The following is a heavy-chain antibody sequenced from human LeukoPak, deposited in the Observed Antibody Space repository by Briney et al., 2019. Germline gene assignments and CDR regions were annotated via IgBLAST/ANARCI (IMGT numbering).Heavy chain of an antibody. V-gene: IGHV1-46*01. D-gene: IGHD6-19*01. Sequence: VKVSCKXSGYTFTSYYMHWVRQAPGQGLEWMGIINPSGGSTSYAQKFQGRVTMTRDTSTSTVYMELSSLRSEDTAVYYCARTFRYSSGWYYWFDPWGQGTLVTVSS. J-gene: IGHJ5*02. CDR1: GYTFTSYY. CDR3: ARTFRYSSGWYYWFDP. CDR2: INPSGGST.